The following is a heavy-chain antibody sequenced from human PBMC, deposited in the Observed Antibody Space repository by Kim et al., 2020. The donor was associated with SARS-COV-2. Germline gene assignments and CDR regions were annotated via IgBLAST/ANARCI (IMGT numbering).Heavy chain of an antibody. V-gene: IGHV1-69*13. CDR1: GGTFSSYA. D-gene: IGHD1-7*01. J-gene: IGHJ6*02. Sequence: SVKVSCKASGGTFSSYAISWVRQAPGQGLEWMGGIIPIFGTANYAQKFQGRVTITADESTSTAYMELSSLRSEDTAVYYCARALYNWNYRYYYYGMDVWGQGTTVTVSS. CDR3: ARALYNWNYRYYYYGMDV. CDR2: IIPIFGTA.